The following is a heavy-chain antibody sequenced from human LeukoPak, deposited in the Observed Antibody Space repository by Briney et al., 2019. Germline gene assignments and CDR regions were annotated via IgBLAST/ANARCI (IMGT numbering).Heavy chain of an antibody. CDR2: ISSSSSYI. CDR1: GFTFRSYS. CDR3: ARGRSYYDIFGGTSTAPNWFDP. Sequence: PGGSLRLSCSASGFTFRSYSMNWVRQAPGKGLEWVSSISSSSSYIYYADSVKGRFTISRDNAKNSLYLQMNSLRAEDTAVYYCARGRSYYDIFGGTSTAPNWFDPWGQGTLVTVSS. V-gene: IGHV3-21*01. D-gene: IGHD3-9*01. J-gene: IGHJ5*02.